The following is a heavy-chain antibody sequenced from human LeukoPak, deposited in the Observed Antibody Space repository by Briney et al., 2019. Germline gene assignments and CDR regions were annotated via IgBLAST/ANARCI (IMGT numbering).Heavy chain of an antibody. CDR2: INPSGGST. D-gene: IGHD1-26*01. V-gene: IGHV1-46*03. CDR3: ARDGQPVLYSGSYGGFDY. CDR1: GYTFTTYY. J-gene: IGHJ4*02. Sequence: ASVKVSCKASGYTFTTYYMHWVRKAPGQGLEWMGIINPSGGSTSYAQKFQGRVTMTRDTSTSTVYMELSSLRSEDTAVYYCARDGQPVLYSGSYGGFDYWGQGTLVTVSS.